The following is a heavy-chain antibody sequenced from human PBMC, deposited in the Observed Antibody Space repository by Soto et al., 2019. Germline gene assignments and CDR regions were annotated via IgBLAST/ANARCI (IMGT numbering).Heavy chain of an antibody. D-gene: IGHD4-17*01. V-gene: IGHV1-2*04. CDR2: INPNSGGT. CDR3: ARGITVTSKNTTYYYYMDV. J-gene: IGHJ6*03. Sequence: ASVKVSCKASGYTFTGYYMHWVRQAPGQGLEWMGWINPNSGGTNYAQKFQGWVTMTRDTSISTAYMELSRLRSDDTAVYYCARGITVTSKNTTYYYYMDVWGKGTTVTVSS. CDR1: GYTFTGYY.